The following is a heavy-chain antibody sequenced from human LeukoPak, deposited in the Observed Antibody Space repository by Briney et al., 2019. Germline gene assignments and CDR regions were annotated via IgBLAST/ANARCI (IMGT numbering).Heavy chain of an antibody. CDR1: KFTFTSYA. V-gene: IGHV3-23*01. CDR3: AKGLRYSSGWYSRGGMDV. D-gene: IGHD6-19*01. J-gene: IGHJ6*02. Sequence: PGGSLRLSCVASKFTFTSYAMNWVRQAPGKGLEWVSVISGSGGSTYYADSMKGRFTISRDNSKNTLYLQMNSLRAEDTALYYCAKGLRYSSGWYSRGGMDVWGQGTTVTVSS. CDR2: ISGSGGST.